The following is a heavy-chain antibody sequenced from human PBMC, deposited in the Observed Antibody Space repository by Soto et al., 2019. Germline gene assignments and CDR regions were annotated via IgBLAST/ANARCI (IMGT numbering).Heavy chain of an antibody. V-gene: IGHV1-8*01. D-gene: IGHD5-18*01. CDR2: MNPNSGNA. J-gene: IGHJ6*02. CDR1: GYTFTSYD. CDR3: ARLGYSYAPPMYYYYYGMDV. Sequence: ASVKVSCKASGYTFTSYDINWVRQATGQGLEWMGWMNPNSGNAGYAQKFQGRVTMTRNTSISTAYMELSSLRSEDTAVYYCARLGYSYAPPMYYYYYGMDVWGQGTTVTVSS.